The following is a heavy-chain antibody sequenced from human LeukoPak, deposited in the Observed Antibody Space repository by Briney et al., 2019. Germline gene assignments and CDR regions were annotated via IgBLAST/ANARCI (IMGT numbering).Heavy chain of an antibody. CDR1: GFAFSTAW. CDR2: IGSEGDGGTA. V-gene: IGHV3-15*06. J-gene: IGHJ4*02. D-gene: IGHD6-6*01. CDR3: SPDLSIILTRIMIDY. Sequence: PGGSLRLSCAASGFAFSTAWMNWFRQAPGKGLEWVGRIGSEGDGGTATYAAPVRDRFTISRDDSKNTLYLQMNGLKTEDTAVYYCSPDLSIILTRIMIDYWGQGTLVTVSS.